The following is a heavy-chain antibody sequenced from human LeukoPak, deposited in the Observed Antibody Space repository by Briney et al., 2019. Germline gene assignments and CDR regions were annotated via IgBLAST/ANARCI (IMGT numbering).Heavy chain of an antibody. J-gene: IGHJ4*02. CDR1: GFTFSNAW. CDR2: IYSDGAT. CDR3: SRGAPFES. Sequence: PGGSLRLSCAASGFTFSNAWMTWVRQAPGKGLEWVSIIYSDGATYYADSVKGRFTISRDDSKNTLYLQMNSLRAEDTAVYYCSRGAPFESWGQGTLVTVSS. V-gene: IGHV3-66*01.